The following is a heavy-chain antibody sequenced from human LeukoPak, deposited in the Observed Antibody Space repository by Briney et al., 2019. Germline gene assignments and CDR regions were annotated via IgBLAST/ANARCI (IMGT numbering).Heavy chain of an antibody. CDR3: ARTHGIAAAGTGWFDP. D-gene: IGHD6-13*01. V-gene: IGHV1-69*05. J-gene: IGHJ5*02. Sequence: GSSVKVSCKASGGTFSSYAISWVRQAPGQGLEWMGGIIPIFGTANYAQKFQGRVTMTRDTSTSTVYMELSSLRSEDTAVYYCARTHGIAAAGTGWFDPWGQGTLVTVSS. CDR1: GGTFSSYA. CDR2: IIPIFGTA.